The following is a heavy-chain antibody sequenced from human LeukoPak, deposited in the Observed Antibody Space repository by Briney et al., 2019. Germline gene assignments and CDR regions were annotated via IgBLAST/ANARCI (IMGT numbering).Heavy chain of an antibody. CDR2: ISAYNGNT. CDR3: ARGGTTGPYGMDV. Sequence: ASVKVSCKPSGYTFTSYVISWVRQAPGPRLEWMGWISAYNGNTNYAQKLQGRVTMTTDTSTSTAYMELRSLRSDDTAVYYCARGGTTGPYGMDVWAKGPRSPSP. CDR1: GYTFTSYV. D-gene: IGHD1-1*01. J-gene: IGHJ6*02. V-gene: IGHV1-18*01.